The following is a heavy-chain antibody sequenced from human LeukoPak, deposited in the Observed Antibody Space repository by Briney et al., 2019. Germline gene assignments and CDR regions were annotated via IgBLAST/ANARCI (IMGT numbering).Heavy chain of an antibody. D-gene: IGHD6-13*01. J-gene: IGHJ6*02. V-gene: IGHV3-9*01. CDR3: AKDQGGGSSWSGGMDV. Sequence: GRSLRLSCAASGFTFDDYAMHWVRHVSGKGLEWVSGISWDGISRGYADSVKGRFTISRDNGKKSLYLQMNSLRAEDTALYYCAKDQGGGSSWSGGMDVWGQGTTVTVSS. CDR2: ISWDGISR. CDR1: GFTFDDYA.